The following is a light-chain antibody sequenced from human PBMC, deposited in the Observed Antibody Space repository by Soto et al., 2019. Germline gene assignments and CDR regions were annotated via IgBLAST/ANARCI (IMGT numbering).Light chain of an antibody. CDR2: GAS. Sequence: EIVLTQSPGTLSLSPGERATLSCRASQSVSIKYVAWYQQRPGQAPRLLIYGASGRATGIPDRFSGSESGTDFTLTISRVEAEDSAVYFCQQYGTSPRTFGQGTKVEIK. J-gene: IGKJ1*01. CDR1: QSVSIKY. V-gene: IGKV3-20*01. CDR3: QQYGTSPRT.